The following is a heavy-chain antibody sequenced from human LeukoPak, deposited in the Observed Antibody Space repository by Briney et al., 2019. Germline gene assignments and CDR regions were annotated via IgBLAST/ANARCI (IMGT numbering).Heavy chain of an antibody. J-gene: IGHJ6*02. V-gene: IGHV4-4*07. Sequence: SETLSLTCTVSGGSISRYYWSWIRQPAGKGLEWIGRIYAGGNTDHNPSLKSRVTISVDTSKNQFSLKLSSVTAADTAVYYCARETVIAAAGTPSYYYYYGMDVWGQGTTVTVSS. D-gene: IGHD6-13*01. CDR2: IYAGGNT. CDR1: GGSISRYY. CDR3: ARETVIAAAGTPSYYYYYGMDV.